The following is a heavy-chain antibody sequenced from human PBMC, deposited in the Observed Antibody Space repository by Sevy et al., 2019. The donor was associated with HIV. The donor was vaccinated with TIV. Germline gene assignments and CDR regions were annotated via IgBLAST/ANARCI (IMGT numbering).Heavy chain of an antibody. V-gene: IGHV3-23*01. D-gene: IGHD6-6*01. J-gene: IGHJ4*01. CDR2: ISGSGGST. Sequence: GGSLRLSCAASGFTFSSYAMSWVRQAPGKGLEWVSAISGSGGSTYYADSVKGRFTISRDNSKNTLYLQMNSLRAEDTAVYYCAKDQRGIAARPDYFDYWGHGTLVTVSS. CDR1: GFTFSSYA. CDR3: AKDQRGIAARPDYFDY.